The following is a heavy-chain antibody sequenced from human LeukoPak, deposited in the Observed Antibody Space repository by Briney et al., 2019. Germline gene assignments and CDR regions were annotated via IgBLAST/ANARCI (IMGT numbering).Heavy chain of an antibody. J-gene: IGHJ4*02. CDR3: ARDEQHSSGQLS. Sequence: SETLSLTCTVSGYSISSGYYWGWIRQPPGKGLEWTGSIDHSGSTYYNPSLKSRITISVDTSRNQFSLKLSSVTAADTAVYYCARDEQHSSGQLSWGQGTLVTVSS. CDR2: IDHSGST. V-gene: IGHV4-38-2*02. CDR1: GYSISSGYY. D-gene: IGHD6-19*01.